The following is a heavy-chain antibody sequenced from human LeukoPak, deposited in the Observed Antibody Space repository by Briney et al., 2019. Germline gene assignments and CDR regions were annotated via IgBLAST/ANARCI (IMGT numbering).Heavy chain of an antibody. V-gene: IGHV3-53*01. D-gene: IGHD2/OR15-2a*01. CDR2: IYSDGST. CDR3: AREIGRDIDY. Sequence: GGSLRLSCAVSGFTVHSNYMNWVRQAPGKGLEWVSIIYSDGSTYYADSVKGRFTISRDSSKNTVYLQLNSLRAEDTAVYYCAREIGRDIDYWGQGTLVTVSS. J-gene: IGHJ4*02. CDR1: GFTVHSNY.